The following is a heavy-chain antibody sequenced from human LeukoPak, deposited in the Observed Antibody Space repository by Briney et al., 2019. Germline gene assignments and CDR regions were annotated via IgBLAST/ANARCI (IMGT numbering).Heavy chain of an antibody. Sequence: GGSLRLSCAASGFTFDDYGMSWVRQAPGKGLEWFSGINWNGGSTGYADSVKGRFTISRDNAKNSLYLQMNSLRAEDTALYHCARAMVRGTSGGMDVWGQGTTVTVSS. CDR1: GFTFDDYG. CDR2: INWNGGST. CDR3: ARAMVRGTSGGMDV. J-gene: IGHJ6*02. V-gene: IGHV3-20*01. D-gene: IGHD3-10*01.